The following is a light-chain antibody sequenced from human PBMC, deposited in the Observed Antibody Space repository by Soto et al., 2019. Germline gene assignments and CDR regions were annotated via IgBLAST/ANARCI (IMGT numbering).Light chain of an antibody. CDR2: DNN. J-gene: IGLJ2*01. Sequence: QSVLTQPPSESAAPXQMVTVXCSGGXSNIGNNYVSWYQQLPGTAPKLLIYDNNKRPSGIPDRFSGSKSGTSATLGITGLQAGDEADYYCGTWDSSLSAVVFGGGTQLTVL. CDR1: XSNIGNNY. CDR3: GTWDSSLSAVV. V-gene: IGLV1-51*01.